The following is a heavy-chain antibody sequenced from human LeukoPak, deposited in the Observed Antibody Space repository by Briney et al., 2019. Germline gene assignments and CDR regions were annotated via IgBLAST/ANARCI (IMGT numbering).Heavy chain of an antibody. D-gene: IGHD1-14*01. V-gene: IGHV4-39*07. Sequence: SETLSLTCSVSGDSIDSVSYYWGWIRQAPGKGPEWIASIDYSGRTFYNPSLRSRVTISVDTSNNDFSLNLTSVTAADTAVYYCARRDHADAFDIWGQGTMVTVSS. CDR3: ARRDHADAFDI. CDR2: IDYSGRT. CDR1: GDSIDSVSYY. J-gene: IGHJ3*02.